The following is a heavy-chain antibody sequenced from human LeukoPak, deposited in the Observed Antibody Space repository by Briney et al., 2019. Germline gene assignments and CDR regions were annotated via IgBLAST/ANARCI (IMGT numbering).Heavy chain of an antibody. V-gene: IGHV4-34*01. D-gene: IGHD3-3*01. CDR1: GGSFSGYY. CDR3: ARGLIFLYYDFRSGYYTGSDYFDY. Sequence: SETLSLTCAVYGGSFSGYYWSWIRQPPGKGLEWIGEINHSGSTNYNPSLKSRVTISVDTSKNQFSLKLSSVPAADTAVYYCARGLIFLYYDFRSGYYTGSDYFDYWGQGTLVTVSS. J-gene: IGHJ4*02. CDR2: INHSGST.